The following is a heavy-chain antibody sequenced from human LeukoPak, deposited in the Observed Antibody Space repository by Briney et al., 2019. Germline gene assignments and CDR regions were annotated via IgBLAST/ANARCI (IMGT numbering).Heavy chain of an antibody. CDR1: GYTFTSYG. Sequence: GASVNVSCKASGYTFTSYGISWVRQAPGQGLEWMGWISAYNGNTNYAQKLQGRVTMTTDTSTSTVYMELSSLRSEDTAVYYCARVHTVVTPASLGYWGQGTLVTVSS. V-gene: IGHV1-18*01. J-gene: IGHJ4*02. CDR3: ARVHTVVTPASLGY. CDR2: ISAYNGNT. D-gene: IGHD4-23*01.